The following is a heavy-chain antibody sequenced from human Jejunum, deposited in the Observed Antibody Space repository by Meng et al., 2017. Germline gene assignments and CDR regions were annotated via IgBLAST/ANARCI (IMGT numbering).Heavy chain of an antibody. CDR1: GDTVSSNSAG. Sequence: IQLHPSRQGRVKPPQTLPVTCAIFGDTVSSNSAGWNRIRQSPSRGLEWLGRTNYRSKWYIDYAVSVKSRITINPDTIKNQYSLHLNSVTPEDTAVYYCAGGGLVRSTRVYFDYWCQGTLVTVSS. CDR3: AGGGLVRSTRVYFDY. V-gene: IGHV6-1*01. J-gene: IGHJ4*02. CDR2: TNYRSKWYI. D-gene: IGHD1-26*01.